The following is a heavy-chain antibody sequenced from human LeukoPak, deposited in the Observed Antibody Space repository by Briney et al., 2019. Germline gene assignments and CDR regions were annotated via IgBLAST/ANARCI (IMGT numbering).Heavy chain of an antibody. V-gene: IGHV4-39*01. CDR3: ARQERDIVVVPPLRAFDI. CDR1: GFTFSSYA. D-gene: IGHD2-2*01. CDR2: IYYSGST. Sequence: GSLRLSCAASGFTFSSYAMSWVRQAPGKGLEWIGSIYYSGSTYYNPSLKSRATISVDTSKNQFSLKLSSVTAADTAVYYCARQERDIVVVPPLRAFDIWGQGTMVTVSS. J-gene: IGHJ3*02.